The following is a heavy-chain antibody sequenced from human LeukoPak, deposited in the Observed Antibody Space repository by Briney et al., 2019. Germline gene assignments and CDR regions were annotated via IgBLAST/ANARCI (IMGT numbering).Heavy chain of an antibody. CDR1: GFTFSNYW. CDR3: AKDVGGPLADAFDI. D-gene: IGHD2-15*01. Sequence: GGSLRLSCAASGFTFSNYWMTWVRQAPGKGLEWVASIKFDGSEKYYVDSEKGRLTISRDNAKNSLYLQMNSLRAEDMALYYCAKDVGGPLADAFDIWGQGTMVTVSS. CDR2: IKFDGSEK. J-gene: IGHJ3*02. V-gene: IGHV3-7*03.